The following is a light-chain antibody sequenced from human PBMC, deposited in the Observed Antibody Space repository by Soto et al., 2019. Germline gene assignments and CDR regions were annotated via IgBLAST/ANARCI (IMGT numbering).Light chain of an antibody. Sequence: EIVFTQSPATLSFSPGERATLSCRASQSVSSYLAWYQQKPGQAPRLLIYDASNRATGIPARFSGSGSGADFTLTISSLEPEDFALYYCQQHINWPLTFGGGTKVDIK. V-gene: IGKV3-11*01. CDR3: QQHINWPLT. CDR2: DAS. J-gene: IGKJ4*01. CDR1: QSVSSY.